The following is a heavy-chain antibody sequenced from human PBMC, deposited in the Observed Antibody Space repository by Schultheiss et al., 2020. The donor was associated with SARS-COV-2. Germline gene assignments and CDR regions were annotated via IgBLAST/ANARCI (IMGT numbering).Heavy chain of an antibody. D-gene: IGHD5-18*01. CDR1: GGSFSGYY. J-gene: IGHJ4*02. CDR3: ARVRRVGYSYGQIFDY. V-gene: IGHV4-34*01. Sequence: SETLSLTCAVYGGSFSGYYWSWIRQPPGKGLEWIGEINHSGSTNYNPSLKSRVTISVDTSKNQFSLKLSSVTAADTAVYYCARVRRVGYSYGQIFDYWGQGTLVTVSS. CDR2: INHSGST.